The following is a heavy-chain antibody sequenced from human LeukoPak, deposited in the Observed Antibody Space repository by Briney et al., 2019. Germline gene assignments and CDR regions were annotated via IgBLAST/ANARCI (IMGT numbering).Heavy chain of an antibody. CDR3: ARDEYCSSTSCYPYYMDV. D-gene: IGHD2-2*01. V-gene: IGHV4-4*07. CDR2: IHITGST. Sequence: PSETLSLTCTVSGDSITNYYWSWIRQPAGKGLEWTGRIHITGSTNYNPSLKSRVTISIDKSKNQFSLKLSSVTAADTAIYYCARDEYCSSTSCYPYYMDVWGKGTTVTVSS. J-gene: IGHJ6*03. CDR1: GDSITNYY.